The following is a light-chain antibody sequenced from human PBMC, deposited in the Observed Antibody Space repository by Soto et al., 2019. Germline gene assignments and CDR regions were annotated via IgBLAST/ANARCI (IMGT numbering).Light chain of an antibody. V-gene: IGKV1-39*01. CDR2: VAF. CDR1: QSIALS. Sequence: DIPLTQSQCSLSASLSEAVDIXRRPSQSIALSVNWYQQKPGKAPKLLIYVAFTLESGVPSRFSGSGSGTEFTLTIRSLQPEDFATYYCQQSFRSPITFGQGTRLEIK. CDR3: QQSFRSPIT. J-gene: IGKJ5*01.